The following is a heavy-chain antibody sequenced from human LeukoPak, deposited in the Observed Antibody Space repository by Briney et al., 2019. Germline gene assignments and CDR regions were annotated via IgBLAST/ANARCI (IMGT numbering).Heavy chain of an antibody. J-gene: IGHJ6*03. V-gene: IGHV4-34*01. D-gene: IGHD3-10*01. CDR2: INHSGST. Sequence: PSETLSLTCAVYGGSFSGYYWSWIRQPPGKGLEWIGEINHSGSTNYNPSLKSRVTISVDTSKNQFSLKLSSVTAADTAVYYCARREGYYGSGSYYYYYYYMDVWGKGTTVTVSS. CDR1: GGSFSGYY. CDR3: ARREGYYGSGSYYYYYYYMDV.